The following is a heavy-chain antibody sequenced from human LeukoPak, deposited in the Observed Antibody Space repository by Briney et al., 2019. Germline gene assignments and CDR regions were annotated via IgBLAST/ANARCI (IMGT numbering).Heavy chain of an antibody. J-gene: IGHJ4*02. D-gene: IGHD2-15*01. V-gene: IGHV1-2*06. CDR2: IDPNSGGI. Sequence: ASVKVSCKASEYTFTAYYVHWVRQAPGQGLEWMGRIDPNSGGINYAQKFQDRVTMTRDTSISTVYMELSNQRSDDTAIYYCARDCSSSSCLDYWGQGTLVTVSS. CDR3: ARDCSSSSCLDY. CDR1: EYTFTAYY.